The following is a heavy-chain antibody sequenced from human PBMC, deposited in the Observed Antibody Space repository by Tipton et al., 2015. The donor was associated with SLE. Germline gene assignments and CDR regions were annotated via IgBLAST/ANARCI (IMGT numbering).Heavy chain of an antibody. J-gene: IGHJ4*02. CDR3: ARTSFATGAFDY. V-gene: IGHV4-59*01. D-gene: IGHD2-15*01. CDR1: GGSISSDN. Sequence: TLSLTCTVSGGSISSDNWTWIRQPPGKTLEWIGYIYYSGRTNYNPSLKSLFTMSRDTSKKQFSLKLSSVSTADTAVYYCARTSFATGAFDYWGQGTLVTVSS. CDR2: IYYSGRT.